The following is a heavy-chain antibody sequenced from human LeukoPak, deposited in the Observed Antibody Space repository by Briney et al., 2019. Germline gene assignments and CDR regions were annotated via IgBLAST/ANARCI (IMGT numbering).Heavy chain of an antibody. J-gene: IGHJ5*02. Sequence: SETLSLTCAVYGGSFSGNYWSWIRQPPGKGLEGIGETNHIGSTNYNPSLKSRVTISVDTSKNQFSLKLSSVTAADTAVYYCARHLRRAYYYDSSGTNNWFDPWGQGTLVTVSS. CDR2: TNHIGST. CDR1: GGSFSGNY. V-gene: IGHV4-34*01. CDR3: ARHLRRAYYYDSSGTNNWFDP. D-gene: IGHD3-22*01.